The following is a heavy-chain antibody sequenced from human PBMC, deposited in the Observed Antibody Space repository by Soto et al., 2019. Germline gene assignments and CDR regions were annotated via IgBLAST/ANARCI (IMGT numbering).Heavy chain of an antibody. D-gene: IGHD6-13*01. Sequence: SETLSLTCTVSCGSISSGGYYWSWIRQHPGKGLEWIGYIYYSGSTYYNPSLKSRVTISVDTSKNQFSLKLSSVTAADTAVYYCASRIAAGGRTTFWFDPWGQGTLVTVS. J-gene: IGHJ5*02. V-gene: IGHV4-31*03. CDR2: IYYSGST. CDR3: ASRIAAGGRTTFWFDP. CDR1: CGSISSGGYY.